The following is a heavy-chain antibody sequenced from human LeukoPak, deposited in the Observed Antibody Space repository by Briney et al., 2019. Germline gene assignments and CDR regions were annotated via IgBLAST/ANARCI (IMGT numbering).Heavy chain of an antibody. CDR2: ISSSSSTI. Sequence: GSLRLSCAASGFTFSSYSMNWVRQAPGKGLEWVSYISSSSSTIYYADSVKGRFTISRDNAKNSLYLQMNSLRPEDTAVYYCARDSPPVYWGQGTLVTVSS. J-gene: IGHJ4*02. CDR3: ARDSPPVY. V-gene: IGHV3-48*01. CDR1: GFTFSSYS.